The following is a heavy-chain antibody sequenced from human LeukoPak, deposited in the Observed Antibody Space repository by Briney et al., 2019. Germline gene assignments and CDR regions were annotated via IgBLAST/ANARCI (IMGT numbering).Heavy chain of an antibody. CDR2: ISSSGSTI. Sequence: GGSLRLSCAASGFTFSSYEMNWVRQAPGKGLEWVSCISSSGSTIYYADSVKGRFTISRDNAKNSLYLQMNSLRAEDTAVYYCARAYIAARPDDAFDIWGQGTMVTVSS. CDR3: ARAYIAARPDDAFDI. CDR1: GFTFSSYE. J-gene: IGHJ3*02. D-gene: IGHD6-6*01. V-gene: IGHV3-48*03.